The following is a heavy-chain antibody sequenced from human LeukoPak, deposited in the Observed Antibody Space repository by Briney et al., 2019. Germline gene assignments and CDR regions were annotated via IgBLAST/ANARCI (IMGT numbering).Heavy chain of an antibody. D-gene: IGHD6-19*01. J-gene: IGHJ4*02. CDR1: GFTFDDYA. CDR3: AKTAVAAYFDY. V-gene: IGHV3-9*01. Sequence: GGSLSLSCAASGFTFDDYAMHWVRQATGKGLEWVSGISWNSGSIGYADSVKGRFTISRDNAKNSLYLQMNSLRAEDTALYYCAKTAVAAYFDYWGQGTLVTVSS. CDR2: ISWNSGSI.